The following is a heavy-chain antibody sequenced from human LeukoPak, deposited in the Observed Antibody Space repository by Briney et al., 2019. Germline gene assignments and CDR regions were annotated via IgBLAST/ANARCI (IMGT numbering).Heavy chain of an antibody. D-gene: IGHD6-25*01. J-gene: IGHJ5*02. CDR3: ARDSPYSSGWHWFDP. Sequence: GASVKVSCKASGYTFTSYGISWVRQAPGQGLEWMGWISAYNGNTNYAQKLQGRVTMTTDTSTSTAYMELRSLRSDDTAVYYCARDSPYSSGWHWFDPWGQGTLVTVSS. CDR1: GYTFTSYG. CDR2: ISAYNGNT. V-gene: IGHV1-18*01.